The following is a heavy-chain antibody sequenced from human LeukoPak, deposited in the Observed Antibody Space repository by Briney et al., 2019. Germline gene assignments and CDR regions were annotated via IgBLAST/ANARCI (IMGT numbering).Heavy chain of an antibody. D-gene: IGHD3-22*01. CDR2: INPSGGST. Sequence: ASVKVSCKASGYTFTSYYMHWVRQAPGQGLEWMGIINPSGGSTSYAQKFQGRVTMTRDTPTSTVYMELSSLRSEDTAVYYCARDGTYYYDSSGYPPFDYWGQGTLVTVSS. CDR3: ARDGTYYYDSSGYPPFDY. V-gene: IGHV1-46*01. J-gene: IGHJ4*02. CDR1: GYTFTSYY.